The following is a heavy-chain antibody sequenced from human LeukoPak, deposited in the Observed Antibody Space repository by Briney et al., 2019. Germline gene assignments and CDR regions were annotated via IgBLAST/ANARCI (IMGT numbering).Heavy chain of an antibody. CDR1: GFTYSNYA. Sequence: PGGSLRLSCAASGFTYSNYAMNWVRQAPGKGLEWVSGISSGGGTTYYADSVKGRFIISRDNSKNTLYPQMDSLRAEDTAIYYCTKAGIAVPATPDYWGQGTLVTVSS. CDR2: ISSGGGTT. D-gene: IGHD6-19*01. V-gene: IGHV3-23*01. CDR3: TKAGIAVPATPDY. J-gene: IGHJ4*02.